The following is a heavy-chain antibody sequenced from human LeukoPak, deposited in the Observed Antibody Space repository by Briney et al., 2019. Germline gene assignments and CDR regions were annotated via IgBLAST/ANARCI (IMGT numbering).Heavy chain of an antibody. D-gene: IGHD6-13*01. Sequence: GGSLRLSCVTSGFTFSSNWMSWVRHVPGRGLDWVANIKPDGSAEYYAASVKGRFTVSRDNAKNSLYLQMNSLRVEDTAVYYCARANNSSWHNWGQGTLVTVSS. J-gene: IGHJ4*02. CDR2: IKPDGSAE. CDR3: ARANNSSWHN. V-gene: IGHV3-7*01. CDR1: GFTFSSNW.